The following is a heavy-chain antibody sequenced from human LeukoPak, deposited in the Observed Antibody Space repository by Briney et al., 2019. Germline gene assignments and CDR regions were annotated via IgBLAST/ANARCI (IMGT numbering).Heavy chain of an antibody. CDR1: GLTFDDYA. CDR2: ISGDGGST. D-gene: IGHD6-19*01. J-gene: IGHJ4*02. Sequence: GGSLRLSCAASGLTFDDYAMHWVRQAPGKGLEWLSLISGDGGSTYYADSVKGRFTISRDNSKNSLYLQMNSMRTEHTALYYCAKDTHKQWLVLDYWGQGTLVTVSS. V-gene: IGHV3-43*02. CDR3: AKDTHKQWLVLDY.